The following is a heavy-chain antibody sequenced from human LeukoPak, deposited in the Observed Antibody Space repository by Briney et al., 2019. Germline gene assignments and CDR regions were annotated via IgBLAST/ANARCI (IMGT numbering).Heavy chain of an antibody. Sequence: GGSLRLSCAASVCTFSSYGMTWVRQAPRKGLEWVSTFGRGGKTYYADSLKGRFIISRDNSANTLYLQMNSLRAEDTAVYYCAKRDSSGHHYFDYWGQGILVTVSS. V-gene: IGHV3-23*01. CDR2: FGRGGKT. D-gene: IGHD3-22*01. CDR1: VCTFSSYG. CDR3: AKRDSSGHHYFDY. J-gene: IGHJ4*02.